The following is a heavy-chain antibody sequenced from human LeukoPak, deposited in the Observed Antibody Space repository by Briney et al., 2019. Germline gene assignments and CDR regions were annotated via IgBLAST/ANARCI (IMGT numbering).Heavy chain of an antibody. CDR1: GYTFTGYY. CDR2: INPSGGST. Sequence: GASVKVSCKASGYTFTGYYIHWVRQAPGQGLEWMGIINPSGGSTTYAQKFQGRVTLTRDTSTSTVHMELSSLRSEDTAVYYCAREDYSSGDRFDPWGQGTLVTVSS. J-gene: IGHJ5*02. V-gene: IGHV1-46*01. CDR3: AREDYSSGDRFDP. D-gene: IGHD3-10*01.